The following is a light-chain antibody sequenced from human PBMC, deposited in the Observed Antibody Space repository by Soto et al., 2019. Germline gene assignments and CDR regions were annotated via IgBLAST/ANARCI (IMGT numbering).Light chain of an antibody. J-gene: IGLJ3*02. Sequence: QSALTQPASVSASPGQSITISCTGTSSDVAGYKFVSWYQHHPGKAPKLMIYEVNNRPSGDSNRFSGSTSGNTASLTISGLQPEDEAHYYCLSYTGAHTRVFGGGTKLTVL. CDR3: LSYTGAHTRV. CDR2: EVN. V-gene: IGLV2-14*01. CDR1: SSDVAGYKF.